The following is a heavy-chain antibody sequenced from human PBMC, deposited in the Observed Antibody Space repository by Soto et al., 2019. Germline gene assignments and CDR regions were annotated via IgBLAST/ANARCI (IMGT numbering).Heavy chain of an antibody. J-gene: IGHJ5*02. V-gene: IGHV1-8*01. Sequence: ASVKVSCKASGYTFTSYDINWVRQATGQGLEWMGWMNPNSGNTGYAQKFQGRVTMTRDTSISTAYMELSSLRSEDTAVYYCARGFHGYYDSSGYNWFDPWGQGTLVTVSS. CDR3: ARGFHGYYDSSGYNWFDP. CDR1: GYTFTSYD. D-gene: IGHD3-22*01. CDR2: MNPNSGNT.